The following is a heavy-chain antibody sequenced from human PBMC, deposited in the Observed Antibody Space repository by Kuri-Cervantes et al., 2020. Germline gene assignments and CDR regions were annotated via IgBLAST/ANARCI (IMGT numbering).Heavy chain of an antibody. J-gene: IGHJ6*03. CDR2: ISAYNGNT. Sequence: ASVKVSCKASGYTFTSYAMHWVRQAPGQRLEWMGWISAYNGNTNYAQKLQGRVTMTTDTSTSTAYMELRSLRSDDTAVYYCARVGWAEAAMVRYYYYYMDVWGKGTTVTVSS. V-gene: IGHV1-18*01. CDR1: GYTFTSYA. CDR3: ARVGWAEAAMVRYYYYYMDV. D-gene: IGHD5-18*01.